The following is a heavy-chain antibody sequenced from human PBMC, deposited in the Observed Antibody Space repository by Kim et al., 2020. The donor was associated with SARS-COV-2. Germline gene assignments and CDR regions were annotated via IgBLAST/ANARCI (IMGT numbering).Heavy chain of an antibody. CDR3: ARDGTAAAGTIVDY. Sequence: AQKIQGKVTMTTDTSTSTAYMELRSLRSDDTAVYYCARDGTAAAGTIVDYWGQGTLVTVSS. V-gene: IGHV1-18*01. D-gene: IGHD6-13*01. J-gene: IGHJ4*02.